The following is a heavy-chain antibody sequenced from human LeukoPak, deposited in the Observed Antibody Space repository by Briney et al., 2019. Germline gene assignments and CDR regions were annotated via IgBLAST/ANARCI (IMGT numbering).Heavy chain of an antibody. Sequence: QPGESLRLSCGASGLTVSSYGMSWVRQAPGKGLEWVSTIIGSAVNTYYADSVKGRFTISRDDSKNTLSLQMNSLRAEDTAVYYCASRGAAPGKYFQHWGQGTLVTVSS. J-gene: IGHJ1*01. D-gene: IGHD6-13*01. CDR3: ASRGAAPGKYFQH. CDR1: GLTVSSYG. CDR2: IIGSAVNT. V-gene: IGHV3-23*01.